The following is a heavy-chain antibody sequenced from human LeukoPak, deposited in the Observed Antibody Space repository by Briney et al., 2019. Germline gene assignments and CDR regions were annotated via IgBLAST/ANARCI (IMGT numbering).Heavy chain of an antibody. CDR3: ARDLWYYYDSSGYYLPGY. CDR1: GYTFTSYY. CDR2: INPSGGST. Sequence: ASVKVSCKASGYTFTSYYMHWVRQAPGQGLEWMGIINPSGGSTSYAQKFQGRVTMTRDTSTSTVYMELSSLRSEDTAVYYCARDLWYYYDSSGYYLPGYWGQGTLVTVSS. J-gene: IGHJ4*02. D-gene: IGHD3-22*01. V-gene: IGHV1-46*01.